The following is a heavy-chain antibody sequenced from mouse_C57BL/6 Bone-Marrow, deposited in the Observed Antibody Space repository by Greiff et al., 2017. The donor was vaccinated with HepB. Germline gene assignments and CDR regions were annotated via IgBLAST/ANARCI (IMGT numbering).Heavy chain of an antibody. CDR3: ASDIYDGYGGFAY. CDR1: GYTFTSYW. D-gene: IGHD2-3*01. V-gene: IGHV1-50*01. J-gene: IGHJ3*01. Sequence: QVQLQQPGAELVKPGASVKLSCKASGYTFTSYWMQWVKQRPGQGLEWIGEIDPSDSYTNYNQKFKGKATLTVDTSSSTAYMQLSSLTSEDSAVYYCASDIYDGYGGFAYWGQGTLVTVSA. CDR2: IDPSDSYT.